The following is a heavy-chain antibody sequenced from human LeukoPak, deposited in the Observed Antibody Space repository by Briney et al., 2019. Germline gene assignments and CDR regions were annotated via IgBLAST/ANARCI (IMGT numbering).Heavy chain of an antibody. CDR1: GYTFTSCG. CDR2: INTYTGNA. Sequence: GASVTVSCKASGYTFTSCGISWVRQAPGQGLEWMGWINTYTGNANYPGKFQGRVTMTTDTSTTTAYMELRSLRYDDTAVYYCARVPYGAGKYPYFDYWGQGSLVTVSS. CDR3: ARVPYGAGKYPYFDY. V-gene: IGHV1-18*01. J-gene: IGHJ4*02. D-gene: IGHD3-10*01.